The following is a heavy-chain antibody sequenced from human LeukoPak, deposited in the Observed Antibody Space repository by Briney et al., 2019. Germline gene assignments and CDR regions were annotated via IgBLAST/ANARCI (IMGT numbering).Heavy chain of an antibody. CDR3: ASSIWGTTGFWFDP. CDR2: INPNSGGT. D-gene: IGHD3-16*01. J-gene: IGHJ5*02. V-gene: IGHV1-2*02. CDR1: GYTFTSYG. Sequence: GASVKVSCKASGYTFTSYGISWVRQAPGQGLEWMGWINPNSGGTNYAQNFQGRVTMTRDTSITTAYMEMSRLRSDDTAVYYCASSIWGTTGFWFDPWGQGTLVTVSS.